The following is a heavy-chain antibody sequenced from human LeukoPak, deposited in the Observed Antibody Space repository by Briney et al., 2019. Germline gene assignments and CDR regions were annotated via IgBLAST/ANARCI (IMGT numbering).Heavy chain of an antibody. CDR1: GFTFSSYW. CDR2: VVQDGSDK. Sequence: TGGSLRLSCAASGFTFSSYWRSWVRQAPGKGLEWVANVVQDGSDKYYVDSVKGRFTISRDNAKNSLYLQMNSLRAEDTAVYYCARNNYYARDYWGQGTLVTVSS. D-gene: IGHD1-26*01. V-gene: IGHV3-7*01. J-gene: IGHJ4*02. CDR3: ARNNYYARDY.